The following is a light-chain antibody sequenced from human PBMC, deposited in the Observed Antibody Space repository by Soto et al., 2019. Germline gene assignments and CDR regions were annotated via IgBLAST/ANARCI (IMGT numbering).Light chain of an antibody. CDR1: QSVSSN. J-gene: IGKJ5*01. V-gene: IGKV3D-15*01. CDR2: GAS. Sequence: EIVMTQSPATLSVCPGERATLSCRASQSVSSNFAWYQQKPGQAPRLPIYGASTRATGIPARFSGSGSGTEFTLTISSLQSEDVAVYYCQQYNIWPPITFGQGTRLEI. CDR3: QQYNIWPPIT.